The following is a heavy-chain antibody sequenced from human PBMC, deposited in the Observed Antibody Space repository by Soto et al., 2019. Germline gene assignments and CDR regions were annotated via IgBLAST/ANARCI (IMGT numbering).Heavy chain of an antibody. V-gene: IGHV4-59*01. CDR2: IYYSGSA. CDR3: AIACSSGSRGIFDY. J-gene: IGHJ4*02. CDR1: GGSISRYY. Sequence: PSETLSLTCTVSGGSISRYYWSWIRQRPGKGLEWIGYIYYSGSANYNPSLKSRVTISVDTSKNQFSLKLSSVTAADTAVYYRAIACSSGSRGIFDYRARRPLVTVSS. D-gene: IGHD6-19*01.